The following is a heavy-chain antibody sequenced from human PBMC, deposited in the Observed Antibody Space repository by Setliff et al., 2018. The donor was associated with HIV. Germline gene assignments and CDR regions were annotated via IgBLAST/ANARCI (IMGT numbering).Heavy chain of an antibody. CDR1: GYTFTGYY. D-gene: IGHD6-19*01. CDR3: ARVPYRSAWFSGGHDAFDI. CDR2: IHPNSGGS. J-gene: IGHJ3*02. Sequence: ASVKVSCKASGYTFTGYYMHWVRQAPGQGLEWMGWIHPNSGGSNYAQIFQGRVTMTSDTSINTAYMELSRLTSDDTAVYYCARVPYRSAWFSGGHDAFDIWGQGTMVTVS. V-gene: IGHV1-2*02.